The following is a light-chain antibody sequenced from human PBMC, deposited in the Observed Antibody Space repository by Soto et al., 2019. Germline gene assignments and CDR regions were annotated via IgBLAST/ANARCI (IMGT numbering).Light chain of an antibody. CDR2: GAS. CDR3: QQANSFPLT. J-gene: IGKJ4*01. V-gene: IGKV1-12*01. Sequence: DLQMTQSPSSVSASVGDRVTITCRASQGIRTWLAWYQQKPGKAPNLLIFGASSLQSGIPSRFSGSGSGTDFTLTISSLQPEDFATYYCQQANSFPLTFGGGTKVEIK. CDR1: QGIRTW.